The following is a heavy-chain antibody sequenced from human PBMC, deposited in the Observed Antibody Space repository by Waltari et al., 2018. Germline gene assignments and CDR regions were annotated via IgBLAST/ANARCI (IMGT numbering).Heavy chain of an antibody. CDR3: ATYIGASVGTAAFDV. CDR1: GDSITSNRHY. CDR2: LSYSGTT. J-gene: IGHJ3*01. Sequence: QLQLQESGPGLVKPSETLSLTCSVSGDSITSNRHYWGWIRQPPGQGLESIGTLSYSGTTYISPSLKSRVTLSRDTSRNQLSLELGSVTATDTAMYYCATYIGASVGTAAFDVWGQGTMVNVSS. D-gene: IGHD5-12*01. V-gene: IGHV4-39*01.